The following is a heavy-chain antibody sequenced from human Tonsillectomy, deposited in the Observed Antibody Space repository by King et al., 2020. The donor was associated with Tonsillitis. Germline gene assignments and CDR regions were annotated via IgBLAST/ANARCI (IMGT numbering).Heavy chain of an antibody. CDR3: ARESLASEDRNSWCEPFDY. Sequence: VQLVESGGGVVQPGRFLRLSCAASGFTFSSYPMHWVRQAPGKGLEWVAVISYDGSNKYYADSVKGRFTISRDNSKNTLFLQMSRLRAEDTAVYYCARESLASEDRNSWCEPFDYWGQGTLVSVSS. V-gene: IGHV3-30*04. CDR1: GFTFSSYP. J-gene: IGHJ4*02. D-gene: IGHD6-13*01. CDR2: ISYDGSNK.